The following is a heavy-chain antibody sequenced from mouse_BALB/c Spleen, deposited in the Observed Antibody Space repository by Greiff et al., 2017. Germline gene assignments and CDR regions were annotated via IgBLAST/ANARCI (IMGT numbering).Heavy chain of an antibody. CDR1: GLTFSSYA. V-gene: IGHV5-6-5*01. CDR2: ISSGGST. J-gene: IGHJ3*01. D-gene: IGHD1-1*01. CDR3: ARWDYYYGSSPDY. Sequence: EVKLVESGGGLVKPGGSLKLSCAASGLTFSSYAMSWVRQTPEKRLEWVASISSGGSTYYPDSVKGRFTISRDNARNILYLQMSSLRSEDTAMYYCARWDYYYGSSPDYWGQGTLVTVSA.